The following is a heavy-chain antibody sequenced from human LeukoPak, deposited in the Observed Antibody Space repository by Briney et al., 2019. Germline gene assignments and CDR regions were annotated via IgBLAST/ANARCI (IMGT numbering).Heavy chain of an antibody. D-gene: IGHD5-18*01. J-gene: IGHJ6*02. V-gene: IGHV3-13*01. CDR1: GFTFSSYD. CDR3: ARELGRGYSYGRSYYYYGMDV. Sequence: GGSLRLSCAASGFTFSSYDMHWVRQATGKGLEWVSAIGTAGDTYYPGSVKGRFTISRENAKNSLYLQMSSLRAGDTTVYYCARELGRGYSYGRSYYYYGMDVWGQGTTVTVSS. CDR2: IGTAGDT.